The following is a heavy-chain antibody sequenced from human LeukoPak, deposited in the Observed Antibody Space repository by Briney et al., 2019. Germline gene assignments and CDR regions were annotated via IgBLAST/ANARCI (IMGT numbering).Heavy chain of an antibody. V-gene: IGHV4-38-2*01. CDR2: IHHSGST. J-gene: IGHJ5*02. D-gene: IGHD3-22*01. CDR3: ARQEHYYDSSGYYYH. Sequence: SETLSLTCAVSGYSISSGYYWGWIRQPPRKGREWIGSIHHSGSTYYSPSLKSRVTISVDTSKNQFSLKLSCVTAADTAVYYCARQEHYYDSSGYYYHWGQGTLVTVP. CDR1: GYSISSGYY.